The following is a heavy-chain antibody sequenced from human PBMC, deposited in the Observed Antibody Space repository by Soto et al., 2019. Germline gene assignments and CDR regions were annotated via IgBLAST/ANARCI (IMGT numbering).Heavy chain of an antibody. CDR3: AKGEIMVEPYPTTLDY. V-gene: IGHV1-3*01. CDR1: GYTFTSYA. J-gene: IGHJ4*02. Sequence: ASVKVSCKASGYTFTSYAMHWVRQAPGQRLEWMGWINAGNGNTKYSQKFQGRVTITRDTSASTAYMELNSLRAEDTAVYYCAKGEIMVEPYPTTLDYWGQGTLVTVSS. D-gene: IGHD2-21*01. CDR2: INAGNGNT.